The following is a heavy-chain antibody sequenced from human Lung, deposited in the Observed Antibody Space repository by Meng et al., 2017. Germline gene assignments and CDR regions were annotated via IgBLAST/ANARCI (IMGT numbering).Heavy chain of an antibody. CDR1: GGCVSDCY. J-gene: IGHJ4*02. V-gene: IGHV4-34*01. D-gene: IGHD4-11*01. CDR3: ARGPTTMAHDFDY. Sequence: LQLKEWGAGLLKLSETLSLTCVVSGGCVSDCYWRWIRQPPGKGLEWIGEINHSGSTHYNPFLESRATISVDTSQNNLSLKLSSVTAADSAVYYCARGPTTMAHDFDYWGQGTLVTVSS. CDR2: INHSGST.